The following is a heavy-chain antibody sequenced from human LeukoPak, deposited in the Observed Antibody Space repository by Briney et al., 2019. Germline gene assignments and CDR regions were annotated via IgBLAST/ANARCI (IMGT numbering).Heavy chain of an antibody. J-gene: IGHJ6*02. CDR3: ATELPDIVVGNYYYYGMDV. V-gene: IGHV1-69*05. CDR2: IIPIFGTA. CDR1: GGTFSSYA. Sequence: GASVKVSCKASGGTFSSYAISWVRQAPGQGLEWMGGIIPIFGTANYAQKFQGRVTITTDESTSTAYMELSSLRSEDTAVYYCATELPDIVVGNYYYYGMDVWGQGTTVTVS. D-gene: IGHD2-2*01.